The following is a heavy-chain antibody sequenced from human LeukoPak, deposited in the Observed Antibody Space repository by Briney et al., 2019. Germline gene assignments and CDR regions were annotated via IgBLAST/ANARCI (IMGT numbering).Heavy chain of an antibody. J-gene: IGHJ3*02. CDR1: GGSISSYY. CDR2: IDTSGST. V-gene: IGHV4-4*09. CDR3: ARAYSSSWLSAFDI. Sequence: SETLSLTCTVSGGSISSYYGSWIRQPPGKGLEWIGYIDTSGSTNHNPSLKSQVTISSDTSKNQFSLKLSSVTAADTAVYYCARAYSSSWLSAFDIWGQGTMVTVSS. D-gene: IGHD6-13*01.